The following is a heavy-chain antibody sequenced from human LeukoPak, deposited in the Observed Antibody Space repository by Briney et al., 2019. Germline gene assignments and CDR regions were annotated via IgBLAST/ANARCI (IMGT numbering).Heavy chain of an antibody. CDR1: GFTFSNFA. CDR3: ARSANYGGHAFFDY. J-gene: IGHJ4*02. CDR2: IKHDGSED. V-gene: IGHV3-7*01. Sequence: GSLRLSCAASGFTFSNFAMTWVRQAPGKGLEWVANIKHDGSEDYFVDSVKGRFTISRDNAENSLHLQMSSLRAEDTAVYYCARSANYGGHAFFDYWGQGILVIVSS. D-gene: IGHD4/OR15-4a*01.